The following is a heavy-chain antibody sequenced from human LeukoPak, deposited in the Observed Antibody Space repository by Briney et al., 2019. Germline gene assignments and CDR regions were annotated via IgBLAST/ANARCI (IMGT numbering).Heavy chain of an antibody. D-gene: IGHD5-12*01. CDR3: ARDRRGYSGYDPGWFDP. CDR2: INSDGYST. V-gene: IGHV3-74*01. J-gene: IGHJ5*02. Sequence: QPGGSLRLSCVASGFTFSSYWMHWVRQAPGKGLVWVSRINSDGYSTSYADSVKGRSTISRDNAKNTVYLQMNSLRAEDTAVYYCARDRRGYSGYDPGWFDPWGQGTLVTVSS. CDR1: GFTFSSYW.